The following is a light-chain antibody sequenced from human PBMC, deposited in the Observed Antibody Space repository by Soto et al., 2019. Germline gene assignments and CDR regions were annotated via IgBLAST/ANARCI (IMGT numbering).Light chain of an antibody. Sequence: QSALAQPASVSGSPGQSITISCTGTSSDVGGYIYVSWYQQHPGKAPKLMIYDVTSRPSGVSYRFSGSKSGNTASLTISGLQAEDEADYYCSSYTTSSSYDFGTGTKATVL. J-gene: IGLJ1*01. CDR2: DVT. CDR1: SSDVGGYIY. CDR3: SSYTTSSSYD. V-gene: IGLV2-14*01.